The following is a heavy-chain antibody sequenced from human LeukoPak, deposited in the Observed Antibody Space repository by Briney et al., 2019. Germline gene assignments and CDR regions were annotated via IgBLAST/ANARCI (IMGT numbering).Heavy chain of an antibody. D-gene: IGHD2-2*02. CDR3: ARPHESAAILEGGFDY. Sequence: GESLKISCKGSGYSFTSYWIGWVRQMPGKGLEWMGIIYPGDSDTRYSPSFQGQVTISADKSISTAYLQWSSLKASDTAMYYCARPHESAAILEGGFDYWGQGTLVTVSS. CDR2: IYPGDSDT. J-gene: IGHJ4*02. V-gene: IGHV5-51*01. CDR1: GYSFTSYW.